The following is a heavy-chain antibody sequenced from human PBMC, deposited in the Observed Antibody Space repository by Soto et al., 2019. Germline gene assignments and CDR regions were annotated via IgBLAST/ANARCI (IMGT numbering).Heavy chain of an antibody. D-gene: IGHD5-12*01. CDR3: ASRAVDKSRGGEY. CDR2: IYYSGST. Sequence: PSVTLSLTCNFTCGSISTYYWSWIRQSPGKGLEWIGYIYYSGSTKYGPSLKSRATISVDTTKNQFSLKLTSVTAADTAVYYCASRAVDKSRGGEYWGQGTLVTVS. V-gene: IGHV4-59*08. CDR1: CGSISTYY. J-gene: IGHJ4*02.